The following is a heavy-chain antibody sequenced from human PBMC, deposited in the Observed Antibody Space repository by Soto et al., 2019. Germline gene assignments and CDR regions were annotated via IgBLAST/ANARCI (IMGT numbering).Heavy chain of an antibody. CDR3: ARGGYYYDSSGATNRAFDI. V-gene: IGHV4-34*01. D-gene: IGHD3-22*01. CDR1: GGSFSGYY. CDR2: INHSGST. J-gene: IGHJ3*02. Sequence: SETLSLTCAVYGGSFSGYYWSWIRQPPGKGLEWIGEINHSGSTNYNPSLRSRVTISVDTSKNQFSLKLSSVTAADTAVYYCARGGYYYDSSGATNRAFDIWGQGTMVTVS.